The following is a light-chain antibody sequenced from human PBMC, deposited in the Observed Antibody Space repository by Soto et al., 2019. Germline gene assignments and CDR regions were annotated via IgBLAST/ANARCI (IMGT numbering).Light chain of an antibody. CDR2: DVT. J-gene: IGLJ1*01. CDR3: CSYAGSYSYV. Sequence: LTQPRSVSGSPGQSVTISCTGTSSDVNDYNYVSWYQQHPGKAPKLIIYDVTKRPSGVPDRFSGSKSGNTASLTISGLQAEDEADYYCCSYAGSYSYVFGTGTKVTVL. CDR1: SSDVNDYNY. V-gene: IGLV2-11*01.